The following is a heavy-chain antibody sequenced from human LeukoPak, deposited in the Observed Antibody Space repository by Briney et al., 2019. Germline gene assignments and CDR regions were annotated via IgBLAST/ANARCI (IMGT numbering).Heavy chain of an antibody. D-gene: IGHD3-9*01. V-gene: IGHV4-38-2*02. CDR3: ASAYYDILTGYSGWFDP. CDR1: GYSISSGYY. CDR2: IYHSGST. Sequence: SETLSLTCTVSGYSISSGYYWGWIRQPPGKGLEWIGSIYHSGSTNYNPSLKSRVTISVDTSKNQFSLKLSSVTAADTAVYYCASAYYDILTGYSGWFDPWGQGTLVTVSS. J-gene: IGHJ5*02.